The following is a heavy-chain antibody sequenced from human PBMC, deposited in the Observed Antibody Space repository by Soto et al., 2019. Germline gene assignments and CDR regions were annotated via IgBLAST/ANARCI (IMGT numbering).Heavy chain of an antibody. CDR2: IYPGDSDT. CDR3: ARRDGDGGFDF. D-gene: IGHD4-17*01. Sequence: GESLKISCKASGYRFTTYWIGWVRQMPGKGLEWMGIIYPGDSDTRYSPSFQGQVTISADKSISTAYQQWSSLKASDTAIYYCARRDGDGGFDFWGQGTLVTVSS. V-gene: IGHV5-51*01. CDR1: GYRFTTYW. J-gene: IGHJ4*02.